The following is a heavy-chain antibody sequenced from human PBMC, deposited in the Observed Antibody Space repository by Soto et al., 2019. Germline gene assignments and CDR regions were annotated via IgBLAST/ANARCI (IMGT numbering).Heavy chain of an antibody. V-gene: IGHV3-21*01. Sequence: EVQLVESGGGLVKPGGSLRLSCAASGFTFSSYSMNWVRQAPGKGLEWVSSISSSSSYIYYADSVKGRFTISRDNAKNSLYLQMNSLRAEDTAVYYCARAGYYYDSSGYYGGAFDIWGQGTMVTVSS. CDR1: GFTFSSYS. CDR3: ARAGYYYDSSGYYGGAFDI. D-gene: IGHD3-22*01. J-gene: IGHJ3*02. CDR2: ISSSSSYI.